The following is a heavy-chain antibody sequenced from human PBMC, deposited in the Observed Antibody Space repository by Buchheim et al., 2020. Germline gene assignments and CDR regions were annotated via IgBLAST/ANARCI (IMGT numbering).Heavy chain of an antibody. D-gene: IGHD1-26*01. V-gene: IGHV4-39*01. CDR2: MYYSGST. J-gene: IGHJ4*02. CDR3: VLTGSGSYSLFDY. CDR1: GGFISSSRYY. Sequence: QLQLQESGPGLVKPSETLSLSCIVSGGFISSSRYYWGWIRQPPGKGLEWIGSMYYSGSTYYNPSLKSRVTISADTSKNQFSGTGSSVTAADTAMYYWVLTGSGSYSLFDYGGQGIL.